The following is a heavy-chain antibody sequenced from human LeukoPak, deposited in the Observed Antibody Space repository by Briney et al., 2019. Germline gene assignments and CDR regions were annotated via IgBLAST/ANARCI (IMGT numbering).Heavy chain of an antibody. CDR2: ISSSSSYI. V-gene: IGHV3-21*01. CDR1: GFTFGSYS. J-gene: IGHJ4*02. Sequence: PGGSLRLSCGASGFTFGSYSMNWVRRAPGKGLEWVSSISSSSSYIYYADSVKGRFTISRDNAKNSLYLQMNSLRAEDTAVYYCASNPPAAESYWGQGTLVTVSS. D-gene: IGHD6-13*01. CDR3: ASNPPAAESY.